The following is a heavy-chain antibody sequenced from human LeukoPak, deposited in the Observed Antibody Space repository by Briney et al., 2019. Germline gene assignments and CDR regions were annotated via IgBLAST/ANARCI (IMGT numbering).Heavy chain of an antibody. Sequence: GGSLRLSCAASGFNFSTSWMTWVRQTPGEGLEWLANIKPDGSDQYYLDSMRGRFTISRDNAENSLYLQMNSLRAEDTAVYYCARALYNSGWYPDYFDFWGQGTLVTVSS. D-gene: IGHD6-19*01. J-gene: IGHJ4*02. CDR1: GFNFSTSW. V-gene: IGHV3-7*04. CDR3: ARALYNSGWYPDYFDF. CDR2: IKPDGSDQ.